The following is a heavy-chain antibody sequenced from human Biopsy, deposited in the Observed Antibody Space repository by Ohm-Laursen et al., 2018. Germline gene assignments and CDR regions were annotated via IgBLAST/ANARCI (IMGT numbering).Heavy chain of an antibody. CDR3: AKQWSYYESFTQHYRGDFDY. CDR2: ISYSGRT. Sequence: SDTLSLTCSVSGGSISSSYWSWIRQPPGKGLEWIGYISYSGRTSYNPSLKSRVTISADTSKNQLSLTLSSLTAADTAVYFCAKQWSYYESFTQHYRGDFDYWGQGTLVTVSS. J-gene: IGHJ4*02. D-gene: IGHD3-16*01. CDR1: GGSISSSY. V-gene: IGHV4-59*08.